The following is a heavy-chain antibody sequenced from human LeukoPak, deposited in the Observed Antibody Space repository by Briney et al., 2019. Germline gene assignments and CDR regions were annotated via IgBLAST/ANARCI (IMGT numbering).Heavy chain of an antibody. CDR2: ISYDGSNK. CDR3: ARGTTTVVTISFDY. D-gene: IGHD4-23*01. V-gene: IGHV3-30-3*01. J-gene: IGHJ4*02. Sequence: GGSLRLSCAASGFTFSSYAMHWVRQAPGKGLEWVAVISYDGSNKYYAGSVKGRFTISRDNSKNTLYLQMNSLRAEDTAVYYCARGTTTVVTISFDYWGQGTLVTVSS. CDR1: GFTFSSYA.